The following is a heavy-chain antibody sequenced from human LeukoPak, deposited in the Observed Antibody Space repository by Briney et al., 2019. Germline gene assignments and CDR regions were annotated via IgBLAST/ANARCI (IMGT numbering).Heavy chain of an antibody. V-gene: IGHV3-21*01. D-gene: IGHD3-22*01. CDR3: AREPYDSSGYYPDY. Sequence: PGGSLRLSCAASGFTFSSYTMNWVRQAPGKGLEWVSSISSSSSYIYYADSVKGRFTISRDNAKNSLYLQMNSLRAEDTAVYYCAREPYDSSGYYPDYWGQGTLVTVSS. CDR2: ISSSSSYI. J-gene: IGHJ4*02. CDR1: GFTFSSYT.